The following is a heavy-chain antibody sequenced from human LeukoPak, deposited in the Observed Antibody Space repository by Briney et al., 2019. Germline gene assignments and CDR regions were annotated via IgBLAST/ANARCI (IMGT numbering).Heavy chain of an antibody. D-gene: IGHD3-3*01. J-gene: IGHJ3*02. CDR1: GFTFSNAW. CDR2: IKSKNDGGTT. Sequence: GRSLRLSCTASGFTFSNAWMSWVRQARGKGLEWVGGIKSKNDGGTTDYAAPVKGRDTISRDDSKNTLYLQMNILKTEDTAVYYCTTFPSGFDIWGQGTMVTVSS. V-gene: IGHV3-15*05. CDR3: TTFPSGFDI.